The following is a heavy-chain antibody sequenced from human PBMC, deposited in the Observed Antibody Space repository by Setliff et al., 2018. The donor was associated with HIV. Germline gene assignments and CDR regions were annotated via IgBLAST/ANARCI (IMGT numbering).Heavy chain of an antibody. Sequence: SVKVSCKTSGGTFRTSVISWVRQAPGQGLEWVGGILPFLGMGDFAQKFQDRLTITVDESTSTAYMELSSLRSDDTAVYYCGAGQHSYSYLGYYYSGVDVWGQGTAVTVSS. D-gene: IGHD3-22*01. CDR1: GGTFRTSV. CDR2: ILPFLGMG. J-gene: IGHJ6*02. V-gene: IGHV1-69*10. CDR3: GAGQHSYSYLGYYYSGVDV.